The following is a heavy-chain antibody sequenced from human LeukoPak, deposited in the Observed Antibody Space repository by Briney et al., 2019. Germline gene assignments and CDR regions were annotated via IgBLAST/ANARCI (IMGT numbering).Heavy chain of an antibody. CDR2: ISSSGSTI. Sequence: GGSLRLSCAASGFTFSSYEMNWVRQAPGKGLEWVSYISSSGSTIYYADSVKGRFTISRDNAKNSLYLQMNSLRAEDTAVYYCARPLWFGEPDYYGMDVWGKGTTVTVSS. D-gene: IGHD3-10*01. CDR3: ARPLWFGEPDYYGMDV. V-gene: IGHV3-48*03. CDR1: GFTFSSYE. J-gene: IGHJ6*04.